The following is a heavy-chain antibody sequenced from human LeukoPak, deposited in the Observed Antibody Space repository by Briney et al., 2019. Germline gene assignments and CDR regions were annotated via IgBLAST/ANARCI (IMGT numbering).Heavy chain of an antibody. V-gene: IGHV3-48*01. D-gene: IGHD2-8*01. J-gene: IGHJ4*01. CDR2: ISPGSSTI. Sequence: PGGSLRLSCVASGFAFSTYSMIWVRQAPGKGLEWVSYISPGSSTIYYADFAKGRFTISRDDGEKSLYLQMNPLRAEDTAVYYCATQAWRTHGAGGYHDDCWGHGTLVTVSS. CDR1: GFAFSTYS. CDR3: ATQAWRTHGAGGYHDDC.